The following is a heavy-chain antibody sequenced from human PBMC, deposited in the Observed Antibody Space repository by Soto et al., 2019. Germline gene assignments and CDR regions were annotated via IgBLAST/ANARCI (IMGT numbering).Heavy chain of an antibody. CDR3: ARGSFYYDSSSYFVDAFDI. CDR1: GGSISSSSYY. D-gene: IGHD3-22*01. CDR2: IYYSGST. J-gene: IGHJ3*02. Sequence: QLQLQESGPGLVKPSETLSLTCTVSGGSISSSSYYWGWIRQPPGKGLEWIGSIYYSGSTYYNPSLKSRVTISVDTSKNPFSLKLSSVTAADTAVYYCARGSFYYDSSSYFVDAFDIWGQGTMVTVSS. V-gene: IGHV4-39*01.